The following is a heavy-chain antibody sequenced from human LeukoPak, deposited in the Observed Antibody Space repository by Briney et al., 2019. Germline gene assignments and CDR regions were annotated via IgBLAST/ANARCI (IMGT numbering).Heavy chain of an antibody. CDR2: INHSGST. J-gene: IGHJ4*02. Sequence: SETLSLTCAVYGGSFSGYYWSWIRQPPGKGLEWIGEINHSGSTNYNPSLKSRVTISVDTSKNQFSLKLSSVTAADTAVYYCARTPRQDYYESSGYNLQSARSFNYWGQGTLVTVSS. V-gene: IGHV4-34*01. CDR3: ARTPRQDYYESSGYNLQSARSFNY. D-gene: IGHD3-22*01. CDR1: GGSFSGYY.